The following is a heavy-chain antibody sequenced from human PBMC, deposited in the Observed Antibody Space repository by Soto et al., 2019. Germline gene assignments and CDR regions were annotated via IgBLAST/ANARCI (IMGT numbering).Heavy chain of an antibody. Sequence: QVPLQQSGPGLVKPSQTLSLTCAISGDSVSSNTAAWNWIRHSPSRGLEWLGRTYYRSKWYNDYAVSVNGRIPISPDTSRNQFSLHLSSVSPEDTAVYYCARDNYGYYYDYWGQGILVTVSS. D-gene: IGHD3-10*01. CDR1: GDSVSSNTAA. CDR2: TYYRSKWYN. CDR3: ARDNYGYYYDY. J-gene: IGHJ4*02. V-gene: IGHV6-1*01.